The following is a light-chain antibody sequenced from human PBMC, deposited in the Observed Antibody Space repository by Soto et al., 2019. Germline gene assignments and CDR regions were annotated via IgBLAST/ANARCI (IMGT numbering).Light chain of an antibody. CDR1: SSDVGAYNF. V-gene: IGLV2-14*03. CDR2: DVS. CDR3: SSYTTSYTLV. J-gene: IGLJ2*01. Sequence: QSALTQPASVSGSPGQSITISCIGTSSDVGAYNFVSWYQQHPGKVPKLMIYDVSNRPSGVSNRFSASKSGNTASLTISGLQAEDEADYYCSSYTTSYTLVFGGGTKVTV.